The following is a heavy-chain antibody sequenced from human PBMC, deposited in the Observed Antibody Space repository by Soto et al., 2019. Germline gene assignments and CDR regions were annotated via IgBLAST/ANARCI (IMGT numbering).Heavy chain of an antibody. Sequence: QVQLVESGGGVVQPGRSLSLACAASGFTFMSYGMHWVRQAPGKGLEWVAVISYDGSNKYYADSVQGRCTISRDNSKNAMYLQMNSLRAEDTAVYYCAKDPLSRIAVAGMRMYYWGQGTLVTVSS. D-gene: IGHD6-19*01. V-gene: IGHV3-30*18. J-gene: IGHJ4*02. CDR3: AKDPLSRIAVAGMRMYY. CDR2: ISYDGSNK. CDR1: GFTFMSYG.